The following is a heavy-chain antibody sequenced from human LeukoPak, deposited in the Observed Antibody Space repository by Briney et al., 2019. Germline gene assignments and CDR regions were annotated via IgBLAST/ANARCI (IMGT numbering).Heavy chain of an antibody. D-gene: IGHD1-26*01. CDR1: GFTFSSYG. CDR2: ILYDGDNK. J-gene: IGHJ4*02. Sequence: GGSLRLSCAASGFTFSSYGMHWVRQAPGKGLEWVAVILYDGDNKYYADSVKGRFTISRDNSKNTLHLQMNSTRVEDTAVYYCARARMVGATTYYFEYWGQGTLITVSS. CDR3: ARARMVGATTYYFEY. V-gene: IGHV3-33*01.